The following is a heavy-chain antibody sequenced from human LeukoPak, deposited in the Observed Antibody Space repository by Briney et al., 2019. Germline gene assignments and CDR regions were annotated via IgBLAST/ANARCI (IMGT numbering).Heavy chain of an antibody. CDR3: ARRGISSSLTPALDY. V-gene: IGHV4-59*08. CDR2: IYYTGNT. CDR1: GGSISNYY. Sequence: PSETLSLTCTVSGGSISNYYWNWIRQPPGKGLEWIGYIYYTGNTNYNPSLKSRVTISVDTSKNQFPLKLSSVTAADTAVYYCARRGISSSLTPALDYWGQGTLVTVSS. D-gene: IGHD6-6*01. J-gene: IGHJ4*02.